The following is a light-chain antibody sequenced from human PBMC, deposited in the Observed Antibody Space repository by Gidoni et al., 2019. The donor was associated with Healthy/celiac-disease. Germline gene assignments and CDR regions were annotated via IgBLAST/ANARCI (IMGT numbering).Light chain of an antibody. CDR3: QQRSNWPQLT. CDR2: DAS. V-gene: IGKV3-11*01. CDR1: QSVSSY. Sequence: EIVLTHPPATLSLSPGERATLSCRASQSVSSYLAWYQQKPGQAPRLLIYDASNRATGIPARFSGSGSGTDFTLTISSLEPEDFAVYYCQQRSNWPQLTFGGGTKVEIK. J-gene: IGKJ4*01.